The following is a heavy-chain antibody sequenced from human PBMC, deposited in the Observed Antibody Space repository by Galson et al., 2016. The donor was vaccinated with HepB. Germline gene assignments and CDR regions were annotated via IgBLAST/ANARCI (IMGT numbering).Heavy chain of an antibody. CDR1: WDSVSSDSAA. V-gene: IGHV6-1*01. D-gene: IGHD7-27*01. CDR3: AVGHVGTAEDLPFDY. Sequence: CAISWDSVSSDSAAWDWLRQSPSRGLEWLGRTYYRSKWYTDYPESVKGRVTINPDTSKNQFSLQLNSVTPEDTAVYYCAVGHVGTAEDLPFDYWGQGTLVTVSS. CDR2: TYYRSKWYT. J-gene: IGHJ4*02.